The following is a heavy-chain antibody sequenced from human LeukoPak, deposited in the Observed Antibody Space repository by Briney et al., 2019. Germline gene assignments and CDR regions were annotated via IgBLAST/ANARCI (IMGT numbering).Heavy chain of an antibody. CDR2: IYPGDSDS. V-gene: IGHV5-51*01. CDR1: GNSFASSW. Sequence: GESLKISCKDSGNSFASSWIGWVRQVPGKGLDWMGIIYPGDSDSRYSASFQGQVTISADKSIRTAYLQWSSLKASDTAMYYCARVRSGDYSEDAFDIWGQGTMVTVSS. J-gene: IGHJ3*02. D-gene: IGHD1-26*01. CDR3: ARVRSGDYSEDAFDI.